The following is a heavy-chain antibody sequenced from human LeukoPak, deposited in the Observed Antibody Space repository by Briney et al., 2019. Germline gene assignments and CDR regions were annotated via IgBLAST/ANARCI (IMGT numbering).Heavy chain of an antibody. Sequence: ASVKVSCKASGGTFSSYAISWVRQAPGQGLEWMGGIIPIFGTANYAQKFQGRVTITTDESTSTAYMELSSLRSEDTAVYYCAATPCSGGSCYEYYFDYWGQGTLVTVSS. CDR1: GGTFSSYA. D-gene: IGHD2-15*01. CDR2: IIPIFGTA. V-gene: IGHV1-69*05. J-gene: IGHJ4*02. CDR3: AATPCSGGSCYEYYFDY.